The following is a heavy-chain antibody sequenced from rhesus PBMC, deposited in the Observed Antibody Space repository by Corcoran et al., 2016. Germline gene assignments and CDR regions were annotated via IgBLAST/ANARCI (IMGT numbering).Heavy chain of an antibody. V-gene: IGHV5-43*02. CDR1: GYSFTSYW. CDR3: VKDLWTWSGFDY. CDR2: VVPLTSDT. Sequence: EVQLVQSGAEVKRPGESLKISCKASGYSFTSYWITWVRQMPGKGLEWVGSVVPLTSDTKYNPSFAGHVIVSADKSISNTYLQWSSLTASDTATYYCVKDLWTWSGFDYWGRGVLVTVSS. J-gene: IGHJ4*01. D-gene: IGHD2-39*01.